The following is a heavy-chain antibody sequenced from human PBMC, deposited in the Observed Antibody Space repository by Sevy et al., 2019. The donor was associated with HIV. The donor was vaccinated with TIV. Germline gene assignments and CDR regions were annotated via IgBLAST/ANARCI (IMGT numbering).Heavy chain of an antibody. V-gene: IGHV3-48*03. J-gene: IGHJ4*02. CDR2: ISNSGTTI. D-gene: IGHD4-17*01. CDR1: GFTFSSYE. CDR3: ARDLPPSATTVAHFDH. Sequence: GGSLRLSCAASGFTFSSYEMNWVRQAPGKGLEWVSYISNSGTTISYSDSVRGRFTISRDNARKPLYLQMNSLRGEDTAVYYCARDLPPSATTVAHFDHWGQGTLVTVSS.